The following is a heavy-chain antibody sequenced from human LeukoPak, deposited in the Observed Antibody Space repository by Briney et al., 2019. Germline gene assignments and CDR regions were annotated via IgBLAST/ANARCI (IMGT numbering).Heavy chain of an antibody. D-gene: IGHD6-19*01. V-gene: IGHV4-59*01. CDR3: ARGPNSVAGYFDY. CDR1: GGSIGSYY. J-gene: IGHJ4*02. Sequence: SETLSLTCTVSGGSIGSYYWSWIRQPPGKGLEWIGYIYYSGSTNYNPSLKSRVTISVDTSKNQFSLKLSSVTAADTAVYYCARGPNSVAGYFDYWGQGTLVTVSS. CDR2: IYYSGST.